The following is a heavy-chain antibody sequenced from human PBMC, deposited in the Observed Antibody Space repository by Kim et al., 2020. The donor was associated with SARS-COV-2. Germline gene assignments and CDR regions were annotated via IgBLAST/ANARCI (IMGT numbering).Heavy chain of an antibody. J-gene: IGHJ4*02. V-gene: IGHV3-7*03. Sequence: EKYYLDSVQGRFTISRDNAKNSLYLQMNSLRAEDTAVYSCAREAVVSLAYWGQGTLVTVSS. CDR2: EK. CDR3: AREAVVSLAY. D-gene: IGHD2-15*01.